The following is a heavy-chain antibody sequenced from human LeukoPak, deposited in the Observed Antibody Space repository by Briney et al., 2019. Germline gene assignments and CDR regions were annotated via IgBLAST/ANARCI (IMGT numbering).Heavy chain of an antibody. CDR1: GGSISSGADY. Sequence: SQALSLTCTVSGGSISSGADYWSWIRQPPGKGLEWIGYIYHSGSTYYYNPSLKSRVTISVDRSKNQFSLKLNSVTAADTAVYYCARVSTTGALYFDYWGQGTLVTVSS. CDR3: ARVSTTGALYFDY. V-gene: IGHV4-30-2*01. CDR2: IYHSGSTY. J-gene: IGHJ4*02. D-gene: IGHD2-2*01.